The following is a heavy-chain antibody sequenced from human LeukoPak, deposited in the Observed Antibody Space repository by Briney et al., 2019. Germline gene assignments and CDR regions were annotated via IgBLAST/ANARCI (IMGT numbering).Heavy chain of an antibody. CDR3: ARGHTTVAQD. CDR2: INPNSGGT. Sequence: GASVKVSCKASGYTFTGDYMQWVRQAPGQGLEWMGWINPNSGGTNYAQKFQGRVTMTRDTSISTAYMELNRLRSDDTAVYYCARGHTTVAQDWGQGTLVTVSS. D-gene: IGHD4-23*01. CDR1: GYTFTGDY. J-gene: IGHJ4*02. V-gene: IGHV1-2*02.